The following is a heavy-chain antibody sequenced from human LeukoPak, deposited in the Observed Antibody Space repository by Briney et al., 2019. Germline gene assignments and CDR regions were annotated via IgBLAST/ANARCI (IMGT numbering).Heavy chain of an antibody. CDR1: GFTFSSYS. CDR2: ISSSSSYI. V-gene: IGHV3-21*01. D-gene: IGHD1-26*01. Sequence: GGSLRLSCAASGFTFSSYSMNWVRQAPGKGLEWVSSISSSSSYIYYADSVKGRFTISRDNAKNSLYLQMNSLRAEDTAVYYCASSGSYFPEFDPWGQGTLVTVSS. J-gene: IGHJ5*02. CDR3: ASSGSYFPEFDP.